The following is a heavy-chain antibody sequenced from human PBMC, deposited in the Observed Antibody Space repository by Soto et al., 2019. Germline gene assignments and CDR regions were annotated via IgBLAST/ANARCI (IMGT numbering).Heavy chain of an antibody. CDR1: GLTFSGYA. J-gene: IGHJ6*02. D-gene: IGHD1-26*01. CDR3: AKETRSSRDFFLYYGMDV. V-gene: IGHV3-23*01. CDR2: ISGSGGST. Sequence: GGSLRVSCAASGLTFSGYAMSWVRQSPGKGLEWVSAISGSGGSTYYADSVKGRFTISRDNSKNTLYLQMNSLRAEDTAVYYCAKETRSSRDFFLYYGMDVWGQGTTVTVSS.